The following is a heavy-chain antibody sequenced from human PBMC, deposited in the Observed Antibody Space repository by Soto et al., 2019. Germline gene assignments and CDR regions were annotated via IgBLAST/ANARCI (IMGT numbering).Heavy chain of an antibody. CDR2: IYYIGST. CDR3: ASFYMVRGVMGAFAI. J-gene: IGHJ3*02. Sequence: QVQLQESGPGLVKPSQTLSLTCTVSGGSISSGGYYWSWIRQHPGKGLEWIGDIYYIGSTYYNPSLKRRATIREDTTKSPFSLKLSSGTAAGTAVYYRASFYMVRGVMGAFAIWGQGTRVTVSS. V-gene: IGHV4-31*03. CDR1: GGSISSGGYY. D-gene: IGHD3-10*01.